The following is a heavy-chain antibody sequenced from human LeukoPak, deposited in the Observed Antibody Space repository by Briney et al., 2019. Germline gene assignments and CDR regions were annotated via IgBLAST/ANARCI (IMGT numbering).Heavy chain of an antibody. CDR1: GYTFTRYG. CDR2: INPYNGNQ. Sequence: ASVKVSCKASGYTFTRYGIIWVRQAPGQGLEGMGWINPYNGNQNYAQKLQGRFTMTTDTSTSTAYMELRSLRSDDTAVYYCAREHYDILTGYYGYWGQGTLVTVSS. V-gene: IGHV1-18*01. CDR3: AREHYDILTGYYGY. D-gene: IGHD3-9*01. J-gene: IGHJ4*02.